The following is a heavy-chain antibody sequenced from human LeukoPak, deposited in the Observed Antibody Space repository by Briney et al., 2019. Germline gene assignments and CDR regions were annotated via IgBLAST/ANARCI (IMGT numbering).Heavy chain of an antibody. J-gene: IGHJ4*02. D-gene: IGHD2-21*02. CDR3: AGDAAEAGAYCGGDCYSVYYFDY. V-gene: IGHV1-69*13. CDR1: GGTFSSYP. CDR2: IIPMFGTA. Sequence: ASVKVSCKTSGGTFSSYPISWVRQAPGQGLEWMGGIIPMFGTAKYAQKFQGRVTITADESTSTAYMELSSLRSEDTAIYYCAGDAAEAGAYCGGDCYSVYYFDYWGQGTLVTVSS.